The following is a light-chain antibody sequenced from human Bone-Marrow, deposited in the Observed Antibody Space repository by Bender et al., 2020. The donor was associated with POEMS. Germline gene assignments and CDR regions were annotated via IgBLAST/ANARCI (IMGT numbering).Light chain of an antibody. V-gene: IGLV1-36*01. CDR2: YDD. Sequence: QSVVTQPPSLSEAPRQRVTISCSGSSSNIGNHGVNWYQQLPGEAPKLLIYYDDLLTPGVSDRFSASKSGTSASLAISELQSEDEALYYCSAWDDSLCGGVFGGGTKLTVL. CDR1: SSNIGNHG. J-gene: IGLJ3*02. CDR3: SAWDDSLCGGV.